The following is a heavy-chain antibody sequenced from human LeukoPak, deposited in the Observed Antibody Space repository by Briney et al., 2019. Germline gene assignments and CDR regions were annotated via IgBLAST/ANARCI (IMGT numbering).Heavy chain of an antibody. CDR1: GGSFSGYY. CDR2: INHSGST. D-gene: IGHD3-10*01. Sequence: PSETLSLTCAVYGGSFSGYYWSWIRQPPGKGLEWIGEINHSGSTNYNPSLKSRVTISVDTSKNQFSLKLSSVTAADTAVYYCARSLGRGITMVRGVIGVMDYWGQGTLVTVSS. J-gene: IGHJ4*02. CDR3: ARSLGRGITMVRGVIGVMDY. V-gene: IGHV4-34*01.